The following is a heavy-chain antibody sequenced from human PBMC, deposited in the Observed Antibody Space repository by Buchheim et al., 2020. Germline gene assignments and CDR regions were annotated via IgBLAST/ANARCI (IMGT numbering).Heavy chain of an antibody. CDR1: GGSISSSSYY. CDR3: ARMGPGSRRFWSGYYWGVDYNGMDV. Sequence: QLQLQESGPGLVKPSETLSLTCTVSGGSISSSSYYWGWIRQPPGKGLEWIGSIYYSGSTYYNPSLKSRVTISVDTSKNQFSLKLSSVTAADTAVYYCARMGPGSRRFWSGYYWGVDYNGMDVWGQGTT. CDR2: IYYSGST. J-gene: IGHJ6*02. D-gene: IGHD3-3*01. V-gene: IGHV4-39*01.